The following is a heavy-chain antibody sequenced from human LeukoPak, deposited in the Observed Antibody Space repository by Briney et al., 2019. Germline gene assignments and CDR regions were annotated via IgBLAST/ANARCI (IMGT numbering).Heavy chain of an antibody. CDR3: VRDLAWGAFDY. V-gene: IGHV3-9*01. CDR1: GFTFDDYA. CDR2: ISWNSGSI. Sequence: PGRSLRLSCAASGFTFDDYAMHWVRQAPGKGLEWVSGISWNSGSIGYADSVKGRFTISRDNAKNSLYLQMNSLRVEDTALYYCVRDLAWGAFDYWGQGTLVTVSS. D-gene: IGHD7-27*01. J-gene: IGHJ4*02.